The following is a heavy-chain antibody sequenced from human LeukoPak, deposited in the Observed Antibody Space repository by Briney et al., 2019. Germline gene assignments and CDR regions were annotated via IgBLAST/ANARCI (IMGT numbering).Heavy chain of an antibody. J-gene: IGHJ6*03. Sequence: SETLSLTCTVSGGSISSHYWSWIRQPPGKGLEWIGYIYYSGSTNYNPSLKSRVTISVDTSKNQFSLKLSSVTAADTAVYYCARETSQKGAHYMDVWGKGTTVTISS. CDR3: ARETSQKGAHYMDV. D-gene: IGHD3-16*01. CDR2: IYYSGST. V-gene: IGHV4-59*11. CDR1: GGSISSHY.